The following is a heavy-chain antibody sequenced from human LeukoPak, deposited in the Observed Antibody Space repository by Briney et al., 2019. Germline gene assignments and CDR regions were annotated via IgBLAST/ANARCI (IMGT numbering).Heavy chain of an antibody. CDR1: GFTFSSYA. D-gene: IGHD1/OR15-1a*01. Sequence: PGGSLRLSCAASGFTFSSYAMSWVRQAPGKGLEWVSAISGSGGSTYYADSVKGRFTISRDNAKNSLYLQMNSLRAEDTAVYYCARGTGGYYYYMDVWGKGTTVTVSS. CDR2: ISGSGGST. V-gene: IGHV3-23*01. J-gene: IGHJ6*03. CDR3: ARGTGGYYYYMDV.